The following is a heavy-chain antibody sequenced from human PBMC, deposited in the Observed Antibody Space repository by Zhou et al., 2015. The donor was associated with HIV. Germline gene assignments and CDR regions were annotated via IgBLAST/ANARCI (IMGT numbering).Heavy chain of an antibody. Sequence: QVQLVQSGAEVKKPGSSVKVSCKASGGTFSSYAISWVRQAPGQGLEWMGGIIPIFGTANYAQKFQGRVTITADESTSTAYMELSSLRSEDTAVYYCARVGGYCSSTSCPTYYYYYYMDVWGKGTTVTVSS. CDR2: IIPIFGTA. CDR1: GGTFSSYA. D-gene: IGHD2-2*01. CDR3: ARVGGYCSSTSCPTYYYYYYMDV. J-gene: IGHJ6*03. V-gene: IGHV1-69*01.